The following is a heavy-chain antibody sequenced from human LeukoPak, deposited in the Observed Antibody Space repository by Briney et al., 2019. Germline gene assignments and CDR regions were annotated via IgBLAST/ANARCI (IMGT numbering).Heavy chain of an antibody. CDR2: IYTGATT. CDR3: ARVASRALDY. CDR1: GFTVSSNY. Sequence: GGSLRLSCAASGFTVSSNYMSWVRQAPGKGLEWVSIIYTGATTYYADSVKGRFTLSRDNSKNTLYLQMNSLRAEDTATYYCARVASRALDYWGQGTLVTVSS. J-gene: IGHJ4*02. V-gene: IGHV3-66*01.